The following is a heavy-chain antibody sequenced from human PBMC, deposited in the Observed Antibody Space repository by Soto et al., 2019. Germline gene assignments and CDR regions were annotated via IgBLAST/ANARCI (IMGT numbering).Heavy chain of an antibody. CDR1: RDPLNNYW. CDR2: IAPSDSQP. V-gene: IGHV5-10-1*01. Sequence: GESLKLSCKLSRDPLNNYWIAWVRQVPGKGLDWMGRIAPSDSQPIYSPSFQGHVTSSADKASSTAYLQWGSLTASDTAMFYWAPSRKHVHTDYFALRSQRSQVPVSS. CDR3: APSRKHVHTDYFAL. J-gene: IGHJ4*02.